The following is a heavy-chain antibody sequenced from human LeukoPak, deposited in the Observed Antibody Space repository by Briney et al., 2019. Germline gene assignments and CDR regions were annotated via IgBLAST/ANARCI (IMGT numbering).Heavy chain of an antibody. CDR3: ARLAGWYSPGYYFDY. J-gene: IGHJ4*02. V-gene: IGHV5-51*01. CDR2: IYPGDSDT. CDR1: GYSFTSYW. Sequence: GESLKISCKGSGYSFTSYWIGWVRQMPGKGLEWMGIIYPGDSDTRYSPSFQGQVTISADKSISTAYLQWSSLKASDTAMYCCARLAGWYSPGYYFDYWGQGTLVTVSS. D-gene: IGHD2-21*01.